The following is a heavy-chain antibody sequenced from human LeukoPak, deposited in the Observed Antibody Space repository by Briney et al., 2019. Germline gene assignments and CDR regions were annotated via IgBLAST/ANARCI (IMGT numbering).Heavy chain of an antibody. V-gene: IGHV1-69*01. CDR1: VGTFSSYA. CDR3: ARGGRAIVVVPAAIVYFQH. D-gene: IGHD2-2*01. J-gene: IGHJ1*01. CDR2: IIPIFGTA. Sequence: SVKVSCKPSVGTFSSYAISWVRQAPGQGLEWMGGIIPIFGTANYAQKFQGRGTITADESTTTAYMELSSLRSEDTAVYYCARGGRAIVVVPAAIVYFQHWGQGTLVTVSA.